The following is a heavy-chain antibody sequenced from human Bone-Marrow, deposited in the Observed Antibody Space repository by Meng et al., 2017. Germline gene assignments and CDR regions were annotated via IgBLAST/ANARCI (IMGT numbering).Heavy chain of an antibody. CDR1: GYTFPSYA. Sequence: ASVKVSCKASGYTFPSYAMHWVRQAPGQRLEWMGWSNAGNGNTKYSQEFQGRVTITRDTSASTAYMEVSSLGSEDMAVYYCARGRYSSGLLDYWGQGTLVTVSS. J-gene: IGHJ4*02. V-gene: IGHV1-3*02. CDR2: SNAGNGNT. D-gene: IGHD6-19*01. CDR3: ARGRYSSGLLDY.